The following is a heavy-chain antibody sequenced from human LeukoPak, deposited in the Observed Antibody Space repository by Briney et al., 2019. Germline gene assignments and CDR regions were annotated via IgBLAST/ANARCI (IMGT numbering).Heavy chain of an antibody. CDR2: ISSSGGTI. J-gene: IGHJ5*02. V-gene: IGHV3-11*01. Sequence: PGGSLRLSCAASGFTFSDYYMSWIRQAPGKGLEWVSYISSSGGTIYYADSVKGRFTISRDNSKNTLYLQMNSLRAEDTAVYYCAKVPNWNYLWFDPWGQGTLVTVSS. D-gene: IGHD1-7*01. CDR3: AKVPNWNYLWFDP. CDR1: GFTFSDYY.